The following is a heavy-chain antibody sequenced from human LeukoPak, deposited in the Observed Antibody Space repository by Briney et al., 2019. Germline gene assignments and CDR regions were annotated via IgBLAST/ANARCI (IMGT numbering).Heavy chain of an antibody. J-gene: IGHJ4*02. D-gene: IGHD7-27*01. CDR2: ISYNGAST. V-gene: IGHV3-23*01. CDR1: GFTFGNVV. CDR3: ARRTGGTKDY. Sequence: PGGSLRLSCVASGFTFGNVVMSWVPQAPGKGLEWVSAISYNGASTAYADSVRGRFAISRDNSKNTLYLQINSLRAEDTAVYYCARRTGGTKDYWGQGTRVTVSS.